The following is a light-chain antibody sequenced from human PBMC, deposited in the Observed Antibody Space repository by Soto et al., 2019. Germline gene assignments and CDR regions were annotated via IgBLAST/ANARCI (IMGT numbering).Light chain of an antibody. Sequence: AIRMTQSPSSLSASTGDRVTITCRASQGISSYLAWYQQKPGKAPKLLIYAASTLQSGVPSRFSGRGWGTEFTLTICCLQSEDCAPYYFQQYYSYPPTYGQGTKVAIK. CDR1: QGISSY. CDR2: AAS. V-gene: IGKV1-8*01. J-gene: IGKJ1*01. CDR3: QQYYSYPPT.